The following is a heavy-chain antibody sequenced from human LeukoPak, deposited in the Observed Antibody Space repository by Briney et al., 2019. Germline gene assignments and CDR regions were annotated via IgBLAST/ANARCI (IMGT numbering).Heavy chain of an antibody. Sequence: GGSLRLSCAASGFTFIDYDMHWVRQAIGKGLEWVSAIGIRGDTHYSGSVKGRFTTSRENAESSLYLQMNSLRAEDTAVYYCARGGIQVSGIDEFDYWGQGTLVTVSS. J-gene: IGHJ4*02. CDR3: ARGGIQVSGIDEFDY. V-gene: IGHV3-13*01. CDR2: IGIRGDT. CDR1: GFTFIDYD. D-gene: IGHD6-19*01.